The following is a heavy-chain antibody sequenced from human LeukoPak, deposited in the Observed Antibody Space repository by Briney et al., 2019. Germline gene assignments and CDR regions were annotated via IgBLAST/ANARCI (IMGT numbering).Heavy chain of an antibody. CDR3: ARVGYSYGQFDY. V-gene: IGHV3-74*01. D-gene: IGHD5-18*01. CDR1: GFTFSSYW. Sequence: GGSLRLSCAASGFTFSSYWIHWVRQAPGKGLVWVSRINGDGSSTTYADSVKGRFTISRDNAKNSLYLEMNSLRAEDTAVYYCARVGYSYGQFDYWGQGTLVTVSS. CDR2: INGDGSST. J-gene: IGHJ4*02.